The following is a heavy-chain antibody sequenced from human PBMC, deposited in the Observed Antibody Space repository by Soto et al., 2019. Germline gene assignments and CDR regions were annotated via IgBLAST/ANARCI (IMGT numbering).Heavy chain of an antibody. D-gene: IGHD6-13*01. CDR3: ARGSRDFDY. V-gene: IGHV1-3*01. J-gene: IGHJ4*02. Sequence: AASVKVSCKASGYTFTNYAIHWVRQAPGQRLEWMGWINAGNGNTKYSQKFQGRVTFTRDTSASTAYMELSSLRSEDTAVYYCARGSRDFDYWGQGTLVTVSS. CDR1: GYTFTNYA. CDR2: INAGNGNT.